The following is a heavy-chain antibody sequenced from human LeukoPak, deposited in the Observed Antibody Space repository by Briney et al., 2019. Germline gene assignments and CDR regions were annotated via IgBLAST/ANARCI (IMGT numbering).Heavy chain of an antibody. CDR2: ISTTSSYI. CDR3: ARGVLWFGEGDFDI. V-gene: IGHV3-21*01. J-gene: IGHJ3*02. D-gene: IGHD3-10*01. Sequence: GGSLRLSCAASGFTFSSYSMNWVRQAPGKGLEWVSCISTTSSYIYYADSVKGRFTISRDNAKNSLYLQMNSLRAEDTAVYYCARGVLWFGEGDFDIWGQGTMVTVSS. CDR1: GFTFSSYS.